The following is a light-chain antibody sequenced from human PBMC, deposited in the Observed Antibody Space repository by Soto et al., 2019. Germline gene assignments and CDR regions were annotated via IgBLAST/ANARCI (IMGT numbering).Light chain of an antibody. CDR2: GNS. V-gene: IGLV1-40*01. J-gene: IGLJ3*02. CDR1: SSNIGAPYD. CDR3: QSYDSSLTGWV. Sequence: QSVLTQPPSVSGSPGQRVTISCTGNSSNIGAPYDVHWYQQLPGTVPKLLISGNSHRPSGVPDRFSGSKSGPSASLAITGLQAEDEADYDCQSYDSSLTGWVFGGGTQLTVL.